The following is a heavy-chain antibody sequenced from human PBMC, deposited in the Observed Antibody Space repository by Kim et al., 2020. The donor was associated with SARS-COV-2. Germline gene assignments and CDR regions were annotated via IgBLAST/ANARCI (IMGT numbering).Heavy chain of an antibody. CDR3: ARGSTRITMIVPFDY. CDR1: GGTFSSYA. D-gene: IGHD3-22*01. Sequence: SVKVSCKASGGTFSSYAISWVRQAPGQGLEWMGGIIPIFGTANYAQKFQGRVTITADESTSTAYMELSSLRSEDTAVYYCARGSTRITMIVPFDYWGQGTLVTVSS. V-gene: IGHV1-69*13. J-gene: IGHJ4*02. CDR2: IIPIFGTA.